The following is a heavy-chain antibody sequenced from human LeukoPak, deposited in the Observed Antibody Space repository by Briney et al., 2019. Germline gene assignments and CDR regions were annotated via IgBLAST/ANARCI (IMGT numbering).Heavy chain of an antibody. D-gene: IGHD3-10*01. CDR3: ARGRSITLLRGVAMSDGFDI. J-gene: IGHJ3*02. Sequence: GGSLRLSCAASGFTFSIYSMHWVRQAPGKGLEWVSFIDTSGSYIYYGDSVKGRVTISRDNAKNSLYLQMNGLRAEDTAVYYCARGRSITLLRGVAMSDGFDIWGQGAMVTVSS. V-gene: IGHV3-21*01. CDR2: IDTSGSYI. CDR1: GFTFSIYS.